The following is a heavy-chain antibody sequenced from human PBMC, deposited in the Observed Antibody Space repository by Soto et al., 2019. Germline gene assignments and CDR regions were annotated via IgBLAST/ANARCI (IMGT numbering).Heavy chain of an antibody. Sequence: QLQLQESGPGLVKPSEILSLTCTVSGDSICSGGYYRGWIRQPPGKGLEWIGSIYYNGNTYYNPSLKSRVTISRDTSRNQFSLRLSSVTAADMAVYYCVSRLGYGYAMDVWGQGTTVTVSS. CDR1: GDSICSGGYY. J-gene: IGHJ6*02. D-gene: IGHD5-12*01. V-gene: IGHV4-39*01. CDR2: IYYNGNT. CDR3: VSRLGYGYAMDV.